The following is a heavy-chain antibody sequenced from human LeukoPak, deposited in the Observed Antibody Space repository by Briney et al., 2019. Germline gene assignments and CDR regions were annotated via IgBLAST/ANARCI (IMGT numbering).Heavy chain of an antibody. CDR3: ARGSNILTGYYNGPPGDAFDI. CDR2: IYTSGST. J-gene: IGHJ3*02. CDR1: GGSISSYY. V-gene: IGHV4-4*07. D-gene: IGHD3-9*01. Sequence: SETLSLICTVSGGSISSYYWSWIRQPAGKGLEWIGRIYTSGSTAYNPSLKSRVTMSVDTSKNQFSLKLSSVTAADTAVYYFARGSNILTGYYNGPPGDAFDIWGQGTMVTVSS.